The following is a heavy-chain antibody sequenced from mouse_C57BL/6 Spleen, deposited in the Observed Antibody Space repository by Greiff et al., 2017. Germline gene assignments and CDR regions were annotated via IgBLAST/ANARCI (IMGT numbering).Heavy chain of an antibody. D-gene: IGHD4-1*01. J-gene: IGHJ3*01. V-gene: IGHV3-6*01. CDR2: ISYDGSN. CDR1: GYSITSGYY. Sequence: EVHLVESGPGLVKPSQSLSLTCSVTGYSITSGYYWNWIRQFPGNKLEWMGYISYDGSNNYNPSLKNRISITRDTSKNQFFLKLNSVTTEDTATYYCAREEANWDRGRFAYWGQGTLVTVSA. CDR3: AREEANWDRGRFAY.